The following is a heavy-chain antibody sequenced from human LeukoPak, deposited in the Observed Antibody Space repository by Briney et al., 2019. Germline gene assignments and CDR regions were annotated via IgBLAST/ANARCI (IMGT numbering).Heavy chain of an antibody. CDR2: IYHSGST. CDR3: ARGLGPGNWFDP. J-gene: IGHJ5*02. V-gene: IGHV4-38-2*02. Sequence: SETLSLTCTVSGYSISSGYYWGWIRQPPGKGLEWIGSIYHSGSTFYNPSLKSRVTISVDTSKNQFSLKLSSVTAADTAMFYCARGLGPGNWFDPWGQGTLVTVS. CDR1: GYSISSGYY. D-gene: IGHD3-10*01.